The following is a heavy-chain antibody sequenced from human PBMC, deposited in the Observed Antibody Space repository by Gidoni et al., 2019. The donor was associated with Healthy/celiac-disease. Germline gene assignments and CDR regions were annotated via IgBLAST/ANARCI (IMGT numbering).Heavy chain of an antibody. CDR2: FIPILGIA. CDR1: GVAFSVYA. J-gene: IGHJ1*01. V-gene: IGHV1-69*04. CDR3: AREPLYCSSTSCYKFRGSYFQH. D-gene: IGHD2-2*02. Sequence: QVQLVQSGAEVKKPGSSVTVSCKASGVAFSVYALRWLRQSPGQGLEWMGRFIPILGIANYEQKVQGRVTSTEDKSTSTAYMELSSLRSEDTAVYYCAREPLYCSSTSCYKFRGSYFQHWGQGTLVTVSS.